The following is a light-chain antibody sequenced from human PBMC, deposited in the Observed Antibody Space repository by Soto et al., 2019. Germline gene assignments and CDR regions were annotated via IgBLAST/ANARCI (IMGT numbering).Light chain of an antibody. J-gene: IGKJ5*01. CDR1: QTISTW. CDR2: KTS. V-gene: IGKV1-5*03. CDR3: QQSYTTPLT. Sequence: DIQVTQSPSTLSASVGDRVTITCRASQTISTWLAWYQQKPGKAPKLLIYKTSTLESGVPSRFSGSGSGTEFTLTISSLQPDDFATYYCQQSYTTPLTFGPGTRLEIK.